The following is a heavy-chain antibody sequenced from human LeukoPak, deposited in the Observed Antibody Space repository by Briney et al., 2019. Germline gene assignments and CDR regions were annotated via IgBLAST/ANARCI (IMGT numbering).Heavy chain of an antibody. Sequence: GGSLRLSGADSGFTSGKFWMSWVRQAPGKGLEWVANIRQDGNEKYYVDSVKGRFTISRDNAKNSLYLEMNSLKAEDTAVYYCARDPGCLDYWGQGTLVTVSS. V-gene: IGHV3-7*01. CDR2: IRQDGNEK. D-gene: IGHD6-19*01. CDR1: GFTSGKFW. J-gene: IGHJ4*02. CDR3: ARDPGCLDY.